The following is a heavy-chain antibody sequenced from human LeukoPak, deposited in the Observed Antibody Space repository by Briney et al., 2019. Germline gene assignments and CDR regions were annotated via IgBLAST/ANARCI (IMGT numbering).Heavy chain of an antibody. V-gene: IGHV4-61*02. Sequence: SETLSLTCTVSGGSISSGSYYWSWIRQPAGKGLEWIGRIYTSGSTNYNPSLKSRVTISVDTSKNQFSLKLSSVTAADTAVYYCAKDKNVVVPAPDSWGQGTLVTVSS. CDR3: AKDKNVVVPAPDS. CDR2: IYTSGST. J-gene: IGHJ4*02. D-gene: IGHD2-2*01. CDR1: GGSISSGSYY.